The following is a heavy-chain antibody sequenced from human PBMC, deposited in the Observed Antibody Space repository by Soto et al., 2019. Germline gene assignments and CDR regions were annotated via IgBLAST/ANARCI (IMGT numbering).Heavy chain of an antibody. J-gene: IGHJ3*02. CDR3: ARIYYCSGGSCYEANGAFDI. CDR1: GFSLSTSGMC. D-gene: IGHD2-15*01. Sequence: SCPTLVNPTQTLTLTCTFSGFSLSTSGMCVSWIRQPPGKALEWLALIDWDDDKYYSTSLKTRLTISKDTSKNQVVLTMTNMDPVDTATYYCARIYYCSGGSCYEANGAFDIWGQGTMVTVSS. CDR2: IDWDDDK. V-gene: IGHV2-70*01.